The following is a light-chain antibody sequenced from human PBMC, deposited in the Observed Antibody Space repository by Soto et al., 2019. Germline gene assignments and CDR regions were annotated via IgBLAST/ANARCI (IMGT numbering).Light chain of an antibody. CDR2: KNN. CDR3: AAWDDSLSGKV. J-gene: IGLJ2*01. V-gene: IGLV1-47*01. CDR1: SSNIGSYY. Sequence: QAVVTQPPSASGTPGQRVTISCSGSSSNIGSYYVYWYQQLPGMAPKLLIYKNNQRPSGVPDRFSGSKSGTSASLAISGLRSEDEADYYCAAWDDSLSGKVFGGGTKLIVL.